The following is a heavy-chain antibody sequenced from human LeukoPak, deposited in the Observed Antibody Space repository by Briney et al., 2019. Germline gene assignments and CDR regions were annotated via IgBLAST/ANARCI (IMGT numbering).Heavy chain of an antibody. D-gene: IGHD1-26*01. V-gene: IGHV4-38-2*02. CDR2: IYHSGST. Sequence: PSETLSLTCTVSAYSISSDYYWGWIRQPPGKGLEWIGSIYHSGSTYYNPSLKSRVTISVDTSKNQFSLKLSSVTAADTAVYYCATATPRNDSGGLGGWGQGTLVTVSS. CDR1: AYSISSDYY. J-gene: IGHJ4*02. CDR3: ATATPRNDSGGLGG.